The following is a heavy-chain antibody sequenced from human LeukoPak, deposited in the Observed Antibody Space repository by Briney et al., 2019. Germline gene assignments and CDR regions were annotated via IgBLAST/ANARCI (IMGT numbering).Heavy chain of an antibody. Sequence: PSETLSLTCTVSGGSISSSSYYWGWIRQPPGKGLEWIGSIYYSGSTYYNPSLKSRVTISVDTSKNQFSLKLSSVTAADTAVYYCARRVNYYGSGRNSFDPWGQGTLVTVSS. CDR1: GGSISSSSYY. CDR3: ARRVNYYGSGRNSFDP. J-gene: IGHJ5*02. V-gene: IGHV4-39*07. CDR2: IYYSGST. D-gene: IGHD3-10*01.